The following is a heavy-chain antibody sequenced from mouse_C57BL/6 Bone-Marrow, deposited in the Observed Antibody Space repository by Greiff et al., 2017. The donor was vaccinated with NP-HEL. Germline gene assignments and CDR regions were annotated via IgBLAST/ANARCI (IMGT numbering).Heavy chain of an antibody. Sequence: QVQLKESGAELARPGASVKLSCKASGYTFTSYGISWVKQRTGQGLEWIGEIYPRSGNTYYNEKFKGKATLTADKSSSTAYMELRSLTSEDSAVYFCAREYYYGSSYDYYAMDYWGQGTSVTVSS. J-gene: IGHJ4*01. D-gene: IGHD1-1*01. CDR1: GYTFTSYG. CDR3: AREYYYGSSYDYYAMDY. CDR2: IYPRSGNT. V-gene: IGHV1-81*01.